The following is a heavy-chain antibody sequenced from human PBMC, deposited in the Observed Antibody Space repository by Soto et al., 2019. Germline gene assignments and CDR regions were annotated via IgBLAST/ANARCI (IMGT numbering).Heavy chain of an antibody. V-gene: IGHV4-34*01. Sequence: QVQLQQWGAGLLKPSETLSLTCAVYGGSFSGYYWSWIRQPPGKGLEWMGEINHSGSTNYNPSLKRRVTISVDTSKNQFSLQLSSVTAEDTAVYYCARTSRYCTNGVCYHWFDPWGQGTLVTVSS. D-gene: IGHD2-8*01. CDR1: GGSFSGYY. J-gene: IGHJ5*02. CDR2: INHSGST. CDR3: ARTSRYCTNGVCYHWFDP.